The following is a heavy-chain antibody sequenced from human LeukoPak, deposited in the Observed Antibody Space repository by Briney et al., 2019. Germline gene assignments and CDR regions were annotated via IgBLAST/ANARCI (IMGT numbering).Heavy chain of an antibody. D-gene: IGHD5-18*01. Sequence: GGSLRLSCAASGFTFSNYAMGWVRQAPGQGLEWVSGISSSGTTTYYADSVKDRFTISRDNSKNTLYLQLNSLRAEDTAVYYCAKDLVDTAMVWDYWGQGTLVTVSS. V-gene: IGHV3-23*01. CDR2: ISSSGTTT. CDR3: AKDLVDTAMVWDY. CDR1: GFTFSNYA. J-gene: IGHJ4*02.